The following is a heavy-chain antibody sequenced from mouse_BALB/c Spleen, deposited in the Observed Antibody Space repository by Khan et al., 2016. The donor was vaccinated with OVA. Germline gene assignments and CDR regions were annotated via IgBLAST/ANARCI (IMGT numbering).Heavy chain of an antibody. CDR3: ARRGYDYVRVALFAY. D-gene: IGHD2-4*01. CDR1: GFSLTNYS. CDR2: IWSAGST. Sequence: QVQLKQSGPGLVQPSQSLSITCTVSGFSLTNYSVHWVRQSPGKGLEWLGVIWSAGSTDYNAAFISRQSISKDNSRSQVFFKRNGLQPNDTAIDYCARRGYDYVRVALFAYRVQGTRVTVSA. V-gene: IGHV2-2*02. J-gene: IGHJ3*01.